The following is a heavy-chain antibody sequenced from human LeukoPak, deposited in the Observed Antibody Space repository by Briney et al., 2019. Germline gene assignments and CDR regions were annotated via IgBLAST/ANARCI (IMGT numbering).Heavy chain of an antibody. V-gene: IGHV4-34*01. CDR3: ASYHGDYVGNWFDP. J-gene: IGHJ5*02. D-gene: IGHD4-17*01. CDR2: INHSGIT. Sequence: SETLSLTCAVYGGSFSGYYWSWIRQPPGKGLEWIGEINHSGITNYNPSLKSRVTISVDTSKNQFSLKLSSVTAADTAVYYCASYHGDYVGNWFDPWGQGTLVTVSS. CDR1: GGSFSGYY.